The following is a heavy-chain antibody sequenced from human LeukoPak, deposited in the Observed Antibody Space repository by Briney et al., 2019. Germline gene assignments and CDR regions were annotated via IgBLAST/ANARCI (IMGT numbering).Heavy chain of an antibody. D-gene: IGHD6-6*01. CDR2: ISSSSSYI. V-gene: IGHV3-21*01. CDR1: GFTFSSYN. Sequence: GGSLRLSCTASGFTFSSYNMNWVRQAPGKGLEWVSSISSSSSYIYYADSVKGRFTIPRDNAKNSLYLQMNSLRAEDTAVYYCARDRSSSEFDYWGQATLVTVSS. J-gene: IGHJ4*02. CDR3: ARDRSSSEFDY.